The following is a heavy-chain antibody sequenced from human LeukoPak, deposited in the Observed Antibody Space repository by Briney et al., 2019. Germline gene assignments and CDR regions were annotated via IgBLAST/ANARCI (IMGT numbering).Heavy chain of an antibody. V-gene: IGHV3-23*01. CDR1: GFTFSSYA. Sequence: GGSLRLSCAASGFTFSSYAMSWVRQAPGKGLEWVSAISGSGGSTYYADSVKGRFTISRDNSKNTVYLQMNSLRAEDTAVYYCARDRGVYSSSWRYRELDYWGQGTLVTVSS. CDR2: ISGSGGST. J-gene: IGHJ4*02. D-gene: IGHD6-13*01. CDR3: ARDRGVYSSSWRYRELDY.